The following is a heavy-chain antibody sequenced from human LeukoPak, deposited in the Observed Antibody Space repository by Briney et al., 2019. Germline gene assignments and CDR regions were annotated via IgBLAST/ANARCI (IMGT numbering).Heavy chain of an antibody. Sequence: PSETLSLTCTVSGGFISNYYWSWIRQPAGKEPEWIGRIHSSGSTLYNPSLKSRVTVSVDTSKNQFSLRLTSATVADTAVYYCARGPTHGGTYFDSWGQGTLVTVSS. D-gene: IGHD2-15*01. V-gene: IGHV4-4*07. CDR1: GGFISNYY. CDR3: ARGPTHGGTYFDS. CDR2: IHSSGST. J-gene: IGHJ4*02.